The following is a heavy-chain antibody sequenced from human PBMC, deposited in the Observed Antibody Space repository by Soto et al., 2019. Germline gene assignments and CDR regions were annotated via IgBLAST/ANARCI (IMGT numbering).Heavy chain of an antibody. CDR1: GDSTFSGTYY. V-gene: IGHV4-39*01. CDR3: AHVESVGYQFDS. CDR2: ISYSGST. J-gene: IGHJ4*02. D-gene: IGHD1-26*01. Sequence: QLQVQESGPGLVKPSETLSLTCTVSGDSTFSGTYYWAWIRQSPGKGLAWIGTISYSGSTFYNPSLQSRVTISVDASKYLSSLQLGSVTAADTAVYYCAHVESVGYQFDSWGQGTLVTVSA.